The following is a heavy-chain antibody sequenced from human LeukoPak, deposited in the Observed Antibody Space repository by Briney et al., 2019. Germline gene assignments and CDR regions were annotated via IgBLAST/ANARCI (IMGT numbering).Heavy chain of an antibody. CDR2: INPSGGST. D-gene: IGHD3-22*01. Sequence: GASVKVSCKASGYTFTSYYMHWVRQAPGQGLEWMGIINPSGGSTSYAQKFQGRVTMTRDMSTSTVYMELSSLRSEDTAVYYCARTYYYDSSGPGAFDIWGQGTMVTVSS. V-gene: IGHV1-46*01. CDR3: ARTYYYDSSGPGAFDI. J-gene: IGHJ3*02. CDR1: GYTFTSYY.